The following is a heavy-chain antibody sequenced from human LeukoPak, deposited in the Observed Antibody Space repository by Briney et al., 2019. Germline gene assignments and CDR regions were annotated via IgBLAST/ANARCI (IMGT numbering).Heavy chain of an antibody. CDR1: GYTFTSFD. D-gene: IGHD3-3*01. V-gene: IGHV1-8*03. CDR2: MNPNSGNT. J-gene: IGHJ5*02. Sequence: ASVKVSCKASGYTFTSFDINWVRQATGQGLEWMGWMNPNSGNTGYAQKFQGRVTITRNTSISTAYMELSNLRSEDTAVYYCARGGLPLQNYDFWSGYYRWFDPWGQGTLVTVSS. CDR3: ARGGLPLQNYDFWSGYYRWFDP.